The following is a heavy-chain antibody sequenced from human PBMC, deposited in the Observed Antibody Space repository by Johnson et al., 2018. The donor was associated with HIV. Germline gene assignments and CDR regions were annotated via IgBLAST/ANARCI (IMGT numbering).Heavy chain of an antibody. CDR3: ARERRSTNTWYVRDAFDI. CDR1: GFTFSNYD. V-gene: IGHV3-13*01. D-gene: IGHD2-2*01. Sequence: VQLVESGGGLVQPGRSLRLSCAASGFTFSNYDMYWVRQATGKGLEWVSGIGTAGDTHYADSLKGRFTISREDAKNSLYLQMNSLRAEDTALYYCARERRSTNTWYVRDAFDIWGQGTMVTVSS. J-gene: IGHJ3*02. CDR2: IGTAGDT.